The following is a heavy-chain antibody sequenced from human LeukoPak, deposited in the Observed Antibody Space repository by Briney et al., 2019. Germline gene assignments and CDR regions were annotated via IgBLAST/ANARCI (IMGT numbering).Heavy chain of an antibody. D-gene: IGHD2-21*01. CDR2: IKQDGSEK. CDR3: ARDDCGIFSTTFDI. V-gene: IGHV3-7*01. Sequence: GGSLRLSCAASAFTFSNYWMSWVRQAPGKGLEWVANIKQDGSEKYYVDSVKGRFTISRDNAKNSLYLQMNSLRAEDTALYYCARDDCGIFSTTFDIWGQGTMVTVSS. CDR1: AFTFSNYW. J-gene: IGHJ3*02.